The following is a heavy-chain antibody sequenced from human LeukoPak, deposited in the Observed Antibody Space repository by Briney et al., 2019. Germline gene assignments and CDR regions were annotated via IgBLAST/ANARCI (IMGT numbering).Heavy chain of an antibody. CDR2: IYHSGST. Sequence: SETLSLTCAVSGGSISSGGYSWSWIRQPPGKGLEWIGYIYHSGSTYYNPSLKSRVTISVDRSKNQFSLKLSSVTAADTAVYYCAREATGYYYDSSGLFDYWGQGTLVTVST. CDR3: AREATGYYYDSSGLFDY. D-gene: IGHD3-22*01. V-gene: IGHV4-30-2*01. J-gene: IGHJ4*02. CDR1: GGSISSGGYS.